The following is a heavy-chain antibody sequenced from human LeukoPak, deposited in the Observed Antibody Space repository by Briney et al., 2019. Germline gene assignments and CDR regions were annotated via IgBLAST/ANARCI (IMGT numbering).Heavy chain of an antibody. CDR2: ISAYNGNT. J-gene: IGHJ6*02. CDR1: GYAFTSYG. CDR3: ARGEILEYGMDV. V-gene: IGHV1-18*01. Sequence: GASVNVSCTASGYAFTSYGISWVRQAPGQGLAWMGWISAYNGNTNYAQKLQGRVTMTTDTSTSTAYMELRSLRSDDTAVYYCARGEILEYGMDVWGQGTTVTVSS. D-gene: IGHD3-3*01.